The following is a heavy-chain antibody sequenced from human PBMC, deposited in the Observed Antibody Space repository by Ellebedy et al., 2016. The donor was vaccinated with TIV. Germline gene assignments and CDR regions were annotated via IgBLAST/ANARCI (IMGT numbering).Heavy chain of an antibody. CDR3: AKDPRYFDWYPEIFDL. CDR2: IGPGGVTG. V-gene: IGHV3-23*01. CDR1: VFRFSNYA. D-gene: IGHD3-9*01. Sequence: GESLKISXAHSVFRFSNYATSCVRQAPGKGLAWLADIGPGGVTGNYADSVKGRFTISRDNSKNTLYLHMTSLRAEDTALYYCAKDPRYFDWYPEIFDLWGQGTMVTVSA. J-gene: IGHJ3*01.